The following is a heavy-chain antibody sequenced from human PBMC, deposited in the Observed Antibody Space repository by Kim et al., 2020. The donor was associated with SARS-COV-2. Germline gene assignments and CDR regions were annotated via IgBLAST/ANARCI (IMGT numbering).Heavy chain of an antibody. CDR1: GFTFSSYV. J-gene: IGHJ4*02. CDR3: ARDVGDFDY. Sequence: GGSLRLSCAASGFTFSSYVMHWVRQAPGKGLEWVAVISYDGSNKYYADSVEGRFTISRDNSKNTLYLQMNSLRAEDTAVYYCARDVGDFDYWGQGTLVTVSS. CDR2: ISYDGSNK. D-gene: IGHD2-15*01. V-gene: IGHV3-30*04.